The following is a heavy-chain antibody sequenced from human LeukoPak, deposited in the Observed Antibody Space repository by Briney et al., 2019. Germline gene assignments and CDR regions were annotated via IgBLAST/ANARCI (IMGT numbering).Heavy chain of an antibody. CDR1: EFTFSSYG. J-gene: IGHJ5*02. Sequence: GRSLRLSCAASEFTFSSYGMHWVRQAPGKGLEWVAVIWYDGSNKYYADSVKGRFTIYRDNSKNTLYLQMNSLRAEDTAVYYCARDTIIYGDYVTNWFDPWGQGTLVTVSS. V-gene: IGHV3-33*01. CDR2: IWYDGSNK. CDR3: ARDTIIYGDYVTNWFDP. D-gene: IGHD4-17*01.